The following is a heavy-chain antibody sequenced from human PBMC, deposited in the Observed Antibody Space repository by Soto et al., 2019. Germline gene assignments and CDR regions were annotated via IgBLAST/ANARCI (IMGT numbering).Heavy chain of an antibody. CDR1: GGTFSSYA. CDR2: IIPIFGTA. Sequence: QVQLVQSGAEVKKPGSSVKVSCKASGGTFSSYAISWVRQAPGQGLEWMGGIIPIFGTANYAQKFQGRVTITADESTSTAYMELSSLRCEDTAVYYCLGWNRGGGYDLDYWGQGTLVTVSS. D-gene: IGHD5-12*01. J-gene: IGHJ4*02. V-gene: IGHV1-69*01. CDR3: LGWNRGGGYDLDY.